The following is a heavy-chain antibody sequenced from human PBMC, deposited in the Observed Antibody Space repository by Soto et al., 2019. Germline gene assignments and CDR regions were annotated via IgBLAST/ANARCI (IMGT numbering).Heavy chain of an antibody. V-gene: IGHV4-59*08. Sequence: SETLSLTCTVSGGSSGSYYWSWIRQPPGKGLEWIGYIYYSGSTNYNPSLKSRVTISVDTSKNQFSLKLSSVTAADTAVYYCARHHDSWGQGTLVTVSS. CDR1: GGSSGSYY. J-gene: IGHJ4*02. CDR2: IYYSGST. CDR3: ARHHDS.